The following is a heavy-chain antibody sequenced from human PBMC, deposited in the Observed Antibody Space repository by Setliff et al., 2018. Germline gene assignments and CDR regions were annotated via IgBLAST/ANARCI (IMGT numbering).Heavy chain of an antibody. D-gene: IGHD6-19*01. CDR3: ASPRGAVAGRGGFDP. Sequence: SVKVSCKASGGTFSSYAISWVRQAPGQGLEWMGGIIPILGIANYAQKFQGRVTITADESTSTAYMELSSLRSEDTAVYYCASPRGAVAGRGGFDPWGQGTLVTVSS. CDR1: GGTFSSYA. V-gene: IGHV1-69*10. J-gene: IGHJ5*02. CDR2: IIPILGIA.